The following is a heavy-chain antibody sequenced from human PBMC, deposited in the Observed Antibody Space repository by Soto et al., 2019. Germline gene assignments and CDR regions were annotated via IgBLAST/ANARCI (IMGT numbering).Heavy chain of an antibody. CDR3: ATDSLNKVVQSADQPYRMDV. CDR1: GYNFTNYY. D-gene: IGHD2-15*01. CDR2: VNPSGGST. V-gene: IGHV1-46*01. Sequence: ASVKVSCKESGYNFTNYYINWVQQVPGRGRERMGIVNPSGGSTSYAQKFQGRVTMTRDTSTSTVYMELSSLRSEDTAVDYCATDSLNKVVQSADQPYRMDVWGQATTVTVS. J-gene: IGHJ6*02.